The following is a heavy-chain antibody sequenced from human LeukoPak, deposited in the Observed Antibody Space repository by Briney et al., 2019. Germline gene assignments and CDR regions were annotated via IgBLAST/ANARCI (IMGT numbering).Heavy chain of an antibody. V-gene: IGHV3-74*01. CDR1: GFTVSSNY. CDR3: ARVGGRLYYFDY. CDR2: INSDGSST. Sequence: GGSLRLSCAASGFTVSSNYMSWVRQAPGRGLEWVSRINSDGSSTSYADSVKGRFTISRDNAKNTLYLQMNSLRAEDTAVYYCARVGGRLYYFDYWGQGTLVTVSS. J-gene: IGHJ4*02. D-gene: IGHD2-15*01.